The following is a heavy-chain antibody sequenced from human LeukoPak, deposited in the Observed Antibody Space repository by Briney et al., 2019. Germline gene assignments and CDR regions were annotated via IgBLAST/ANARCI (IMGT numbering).Heavy chain of an antibody. CDR3: ARTYYDFWSGYYTGTWFDP. CDR2: IYYSGST. V-gene: IGHV4-59*08. J-gene: IGHJ5*02. D-gene: IGHD3-3*01. Sequence: SETLSLTCAVYGGSFSGYYWSWIRQTPGKGLEWIGYIYYSGSTNYNPSLKSRVTISVDTSKNQFSLKLSSVTAADTAVYYCARTYYDFWSGYYTGTWFDPWGQGTLVTVSS. CDR1: GGSFSGYY.